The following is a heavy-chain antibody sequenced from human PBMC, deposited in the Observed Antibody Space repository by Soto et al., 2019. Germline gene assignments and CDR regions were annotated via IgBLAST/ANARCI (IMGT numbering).Heavy chain of an antibody. CDR3: AIEDSSPVYYYYGMDV. J-gene: IGHJ6*02. D-gene: IGHD6-13*01. V-gene: IGHV3-30-3*01. CDR2: ISYDGSNK. CDR1: GFTFSSYA. Sequence: QVQLVESGGGVVQPGRSLRLSCAASGFTFSSYAMHWVRQAPGKGLEWVAVISYDGSNKYYADSVKGRFTISRDNSKNPLYLPMNSLRADDTAVYYCAIEDSSPVYYYYGMDVWGQGTTVTVSS.